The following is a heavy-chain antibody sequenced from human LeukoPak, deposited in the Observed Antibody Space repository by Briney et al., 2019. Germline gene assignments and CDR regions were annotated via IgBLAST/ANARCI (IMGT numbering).Heavy chain of an antibody. CDR2: IYYTGTT. Sequence: PSETLSLTCTVSGGSISNYYWSWIRQPPGKGLEWIGCIYYTGTTNYNPSLKSRVAISVDSSKNQFSLKLSSVTAADMAVYYCARGAYYGSVDYWGQGTLVTVSS. V-gene: IGHV4-59*08. D-gene: IGHD3-10*01. J-gene: IGHJ4*02. CDR3: ARGAYYGSVDY. CDR1: GGSISNYY.